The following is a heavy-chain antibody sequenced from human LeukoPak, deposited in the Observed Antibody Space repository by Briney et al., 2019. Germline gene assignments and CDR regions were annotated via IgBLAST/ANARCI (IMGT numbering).Heavy chain of an antibody. Sequence: SVKVSCKASGGTFSSYAISWVRQAPGQGLEGMRRIIPIFGTANYAQKFQGRVTITTDESTSTAYMELSSLRSEDTAVYYCARAPGIAAAGTGGYWGPGTLVTVSS. J-gene: IGHJ4*02. D-gene: IGHD6-13*01. CDR2: IIPIFGTA. V-gene: IGHV1-69*05. CDR3: ARAPGIAAAGTGGY. CDR1: GGTFSSYA.